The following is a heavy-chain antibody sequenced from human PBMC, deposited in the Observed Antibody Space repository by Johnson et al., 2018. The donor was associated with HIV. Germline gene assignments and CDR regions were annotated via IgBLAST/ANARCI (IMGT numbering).Heavy chain of an antibody. CDR2: ISYDGSSK. J-gene: IGHJ3*02. CDR1: GFTFSDHA. D-gene: IGHD3-10*01. Sequence: QVQLVESGGGVVQPGRSLRLSCAASGFTFSDHAMHWVRQAPGKGLEWVAVISYDGSSKYYAGSVKGRFTISRDNSKNTLYLQMNSLRAEDTAVYYCAGGYGSGSGEAFDIWGQGTMVTVSS. CDR3: AGGYGSGSGEAFDI. V-gene: IGHV3-30*14.